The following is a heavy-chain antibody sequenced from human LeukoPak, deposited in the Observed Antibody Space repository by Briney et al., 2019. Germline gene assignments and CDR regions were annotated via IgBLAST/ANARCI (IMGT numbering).Heavy chain of an antibody. CDR2: FDPERGET. V-gene: IGHV1-24*01. D-gene: IGHD3-3*01. Sequence: ASVKVSCKVSGYTLTELSMHWVRQAPGKGLEWMGGFDPERGETIYAQKFQGRVTMTEDTSTDTAYMELSSLRSEDTAVYYCATLITTYYDFWSGYYRFGIDYWGQGTLVTVSS. J-gene: IGHJ4*02. CDR1: GYTLTELS. CDR3: ATLITTYYDFWSGYYRFGIDY.